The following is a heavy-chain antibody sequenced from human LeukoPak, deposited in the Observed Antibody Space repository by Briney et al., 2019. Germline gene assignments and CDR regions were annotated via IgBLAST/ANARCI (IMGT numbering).Heavy chain of an antibody. CDR1: GGSIISYY. Sequence: SETLSLTCTVSGGSIISYYWSWIRQPPGKGLEWIGYIYYSGSTNYNPSLKSGVTISVDTSKNQFSLKLSSVTAADTAVYYCARLSPSGYSSNWAWFDPWGQGTLVTVSS. J-gene: IGHJ5*02. V-gene: IGHV4-59*08. CDR2: IYYSGST. CDR3: ARLSPSGYSSNWAWFDP. D-gene: IGHD6-13*01.